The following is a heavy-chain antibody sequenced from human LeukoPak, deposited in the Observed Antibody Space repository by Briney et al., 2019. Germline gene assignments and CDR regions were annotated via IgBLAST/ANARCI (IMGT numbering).Heavy chain of an antibody. Sequence: GGSLRLSCAASGFTFSSYAMHWVRQAPGKGLEWVAVISYDGSNKYYADSVKGRFTISRDNSKNTLYLQMNSLRAEDTAVYYCARGETASDYWGQGTLVTVSS. D-gene: IGHD1-26*01. J-gene: IGHJ4*02. CDR1: GFTFSSYA. CDR2: ISYDGSNK. CDR3: ARGETASDY. V-gene: IGHV3-30-3*01.